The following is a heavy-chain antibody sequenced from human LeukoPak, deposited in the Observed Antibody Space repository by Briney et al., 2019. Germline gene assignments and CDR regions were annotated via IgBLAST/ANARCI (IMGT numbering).Heavy chain of an antibody. CDR2: IYYSGST. CDR1: GFTFNNYA. Sequence: GSLRLSCAASGFTFNNYAMNWVRQAPGKGLEWIGYIYYSGSTNYNPSLKSRVTISVDTSKNQFSLKLSSVTAADTAVYYCAREGAAAEGFDYWGQGTLVTVSS. CDR3: AREGAAAEGFDY. J-gene: IGHJ4*02. V-gene: IGHV4-59*01. D-gene: IGHD6-13*01.